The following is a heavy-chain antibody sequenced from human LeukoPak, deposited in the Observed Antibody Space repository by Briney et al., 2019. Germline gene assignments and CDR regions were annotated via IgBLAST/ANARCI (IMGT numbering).Heavy chain of an antibody. CDR3: ARGGAARPDY. CDR2: ISGSGGST. V-gene: IGHV3-23*01. CDR1: GFTFSSYA. D-gene: IGHD6-6*01. J-gene: IGHJ4*02. Sequence: GGSLRLSCAASGFTFSSYAMSWVRQAPGKGLEWVSAISGSGGSTYYADSVKGRFTISRDNSKSSLYLQMNSLRAEDTAVYYCARGGAARPDYWGQGTLVTVFS.